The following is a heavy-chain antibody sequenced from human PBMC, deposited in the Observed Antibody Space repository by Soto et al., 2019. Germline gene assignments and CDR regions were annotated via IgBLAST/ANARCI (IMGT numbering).Heavy chain of an antibody. J-gene: IGHJ1*01. CDR1: GGSISGGDYY. Sequence: PSETLSLTCTVSGGSISGGDYYWSWIRQPPGKGLEWIGYIYYSGSTYYNSSLNTRVTISVDTSNKQFSLKLSSVTAADTAVYYCARSYGSGSYYNVGYLQHWGQATLVTVS. D-gene: IGHD3-10*01. CDR3: ARSYGSGSYYNVGYLQH. CDR2: IYYSGST. V-gene: IGHV4-30-4*01.